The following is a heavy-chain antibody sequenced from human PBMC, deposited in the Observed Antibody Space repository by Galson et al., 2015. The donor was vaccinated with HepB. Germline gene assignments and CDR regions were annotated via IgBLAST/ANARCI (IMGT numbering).Heavy chain of an antibody. CDR1: GFTFSSYS. CDR2: ISRSSSYI. D-gene: IGHD3-22*01. V-gene: IGHV3-21*01. J-gene: IGHJ4*02. CDR3: ARAPVRSPDSSGYPFDY. Sequence: SLRLSCAASGFTFSSYSMNWVRQAPGKGLEWVSSISRSSSYIYYADSVKGRFTISRDNAKNSLYLQMNSLRAEDTAVYYCARAPVRSPDSSGYPFDYWGQGTLVTVSS.